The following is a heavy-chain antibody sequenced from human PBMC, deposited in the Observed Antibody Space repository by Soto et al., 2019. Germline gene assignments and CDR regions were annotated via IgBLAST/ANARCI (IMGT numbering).Heavy chain of an antibody. CDR1: GFTFSSYA. CDR2: ISYDGSNK. CDR3: ARGPTFGYCISTSCYTGVDY. Sequence: SLRLSCAASGFTFSSYAMHWVRQAPGKGLEWVAVISYDGSNKYYADSVKGRFTISRDNCKNTLYLQMNSLRAEDTAVYYCARGPTFGYCISTSCYTGVDYWGQGTLVTVSS. V-gene: IGHV3-30-3*01. J-gene: IGHJ4*02. D-gene: IGHD2-2*02.